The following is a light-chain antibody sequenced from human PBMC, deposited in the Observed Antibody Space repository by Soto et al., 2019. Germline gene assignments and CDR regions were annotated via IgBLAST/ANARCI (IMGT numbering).Light chain of an antibody. CDR1: SSDSGAYNY. Sequence: QSVLTQPASVSGSPGQSITISCTGSSSDSGAYNYVSWFQQYPGKAPKLIISEVSNRPSGVSNRFSGSKSGTAASLTISGLQTEDEADYFCFSFTTDWTHVFGTGTKLTVL. J-gene: IGLJ1*01. V-gene: IGLV2-14*01. CDR2: EVS. CDR3: FSFTTDWTHV.